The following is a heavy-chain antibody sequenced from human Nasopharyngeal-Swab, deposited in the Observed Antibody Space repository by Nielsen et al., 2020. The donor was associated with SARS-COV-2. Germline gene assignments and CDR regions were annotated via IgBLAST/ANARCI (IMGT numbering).Heavy chain of an antibody. J-gene: IGHJ3*02. CDR2: ISYDGTIQ. D-gene: IGHD6-19*01. CDR1: GFNVTRFG. V-gene: IGHV3-30*03. Sequence: GGSLRLSCAASGFNVTRFGMHWVRKAPGKGLQWVAFISYDGTIQYYTDSVKGRFTISRDNSKNTLYLQMNSLRPEDTAVHYCARGAVAGRNAFDIWVQGTLVTVSS. CDR3: ARGAVAGRNAFDI.